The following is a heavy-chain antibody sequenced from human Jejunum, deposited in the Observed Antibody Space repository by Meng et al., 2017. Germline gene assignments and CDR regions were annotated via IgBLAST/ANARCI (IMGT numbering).Heavy chain of an antibody. V-gene: IGHV4-30-4*01. CDR2: IYYSGST. CDR1: GDSFNSPDYY. CDR3: ARSPYSGSALPFFDY. Sequence: VPLQGSGPGLVQPYPTRSPTCTVSGDSFNSPDYYWSWIRQPPEKGLEWIGYIYYSGSTYYNPSLKSRVSISGDTSNKQFSLKLTSVTAADTAVYYCARSPYSGSALPFFDYWGQGSLVTVSS. J-gene: IGHJ4*02. D-gene: IGHD1-26*01.